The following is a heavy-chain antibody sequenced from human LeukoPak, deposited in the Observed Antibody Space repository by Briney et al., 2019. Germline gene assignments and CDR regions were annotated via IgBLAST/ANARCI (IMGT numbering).Heavy chain of an antibody. V-gene: IGHV3-74*01. CDR3: ARGERQLVNYFDY. Sequence: PGGSLRLSCAASGFTFSSYWMHWVRQAPGKGLVWVSRINSDGSSTSYADSVKGRFTISRDNAKNTLYLQMNSLRAEDTAVYYWARGERQLVNYFDYWGQGTLVTVSS. CDR2: INSDGSST. D-gene: IGHD6-6*01. CDR1: GFTFSSYW. J-gene: IGHJ4*02.